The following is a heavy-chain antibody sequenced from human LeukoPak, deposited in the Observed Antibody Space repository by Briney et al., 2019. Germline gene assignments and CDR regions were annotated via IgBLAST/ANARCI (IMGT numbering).Heavy chain of an antibody. CDR3: ARQADYGSGSRLTN. J-gene: IGHJ4*02. Sequence: GGSLRLSCAVSGFTFSRYAMSWVRQAPGKGLEWVSAISGGGGSTYYPDFVKGRFTISRENSKNMLYLQMNSLRAEDTAVYYCARQADYGSGSRLTNWGQGTLVTVSS. D-gene: IGHD3-10*01. V-gene: IGHV3-23*01. CDR2: ISGGGGST. CDR1: GFTFSRYA.